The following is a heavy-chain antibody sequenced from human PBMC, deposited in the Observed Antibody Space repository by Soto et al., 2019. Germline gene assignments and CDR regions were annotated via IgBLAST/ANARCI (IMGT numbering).Heavy chain of an antibody. CDR1: GLKFSNYA. Sequence: LRLSCAASGLKFSNYAMSWVRQAPGKGLEWVSLISATGGGTYYADSVKGRFTISRDNSHNTLYLQVHSLTAEDTAVYYCAKDRRAGGNSAFYFDFWGQGTLVTVSS. CDR3: AKDRRAGGNSAFYFDF. V-gene: IGHV3-23*01. CDR2: ISATGGGT. D-gene: IGHD3-16*01. J-gene: IGHJ4*02.